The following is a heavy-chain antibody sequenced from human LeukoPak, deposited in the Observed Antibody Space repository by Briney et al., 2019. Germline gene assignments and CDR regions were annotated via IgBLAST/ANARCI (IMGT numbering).Heavy chain of an antibody. D-gene: IGHD5-12*01. V-gene: IGHV3-23*01. CDR3: ARGAYSGYDLVY. J-gene: IGHJ4*02. CDR2: ISDNGGST. CDR1: GFTFSSYA. Sequence: PGGSLRLSCAASGFTFSSYAMSWVRQAPGKGLEWVSAISDNGGSTYYGDSVKGRFTISRDSSKNTLYLQMSSLRAEDMAVYYCARGAYSGYDLVYWGQGTLVTVSS.